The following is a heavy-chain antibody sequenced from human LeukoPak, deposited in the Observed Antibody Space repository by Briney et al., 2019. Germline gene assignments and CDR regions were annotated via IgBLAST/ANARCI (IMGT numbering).Heavy chain of an antibody. Sequence: GGSLRLSCAASGFTFSSYSMNWVRQAPGKGLEWVSSISSSSSSYIYYADSVKGRFTISRDNAKNSLYLQMNSLRAEDTAVYYCAISPVDTAMVTEAWGQGTLVTVSS. CDR3: AISPVDTAMVTEA. V-gene: IGHV3-21*01. J-gene: IGHJ5*02. CDR2: ISSSSSSYI. CDR1: GFTFSSYS. D-gene: IGHD5-18*01.